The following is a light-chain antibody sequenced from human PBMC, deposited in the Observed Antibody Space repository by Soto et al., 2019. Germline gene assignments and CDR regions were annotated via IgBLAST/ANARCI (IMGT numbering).Light chain of an antibody. CDR2: GAS. V-gene: IGKV1-5*01. CDR3: QLYNRTTWS. Sequence: DIQMTQSPSTLSASVGGRVTITCRASQSVGTWVAWYQQKPGTAPNLLIYGASNLESGVPSRFSGSGSGIEFTLTITTLQPDDFATYFCQLYNRTTWSFGPGTKVDI. CDR1: QSVGTW. J-gene: IGKJ1*01.